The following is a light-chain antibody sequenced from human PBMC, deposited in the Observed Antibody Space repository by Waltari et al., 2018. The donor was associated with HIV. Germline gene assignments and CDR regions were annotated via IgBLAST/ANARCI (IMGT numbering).Light chain of an antibody. V-gene: IGLV2-8*01. CDR3: SSYAGSNWV. CDR2: EVS. J-gene: IGLJ3*02. CDR1: SSDVGGSNY. Sequence: QSALTQPPSPSGSPGQSVTISCTGTSSDVGGSNYVSWYQQHPGKAPNFQIYEVSKRPSGVPVRFSGSRSGNTASLTVSGLQAEDEADYYCSSYAGSNWVFGGGTKLTVL.